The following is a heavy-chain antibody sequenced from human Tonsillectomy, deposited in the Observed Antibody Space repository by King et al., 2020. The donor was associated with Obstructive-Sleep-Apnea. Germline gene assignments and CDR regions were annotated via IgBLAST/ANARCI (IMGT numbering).Heavy chain of an antibody. CDR3: AKDMLPGMIGLPYWFDP. V-gene: IGHV3-9*01. Sequence: VQLVESGGGLVQPGRSLRLSCAASGFTFDDYAMHWVRQAPGKGLEWVSGISWNSGSIGYADSVKGRFTISRDNAKNSLYLQMNSLRAEDTALYYCAKDMLPGMIGLPYWFDPWGQGTLVTVSS. CDR1: GFTFDDYA. D-gene: IGHD3-22*01. J-gene: IGHJ5*02. CDR2: ISWNSGSI.